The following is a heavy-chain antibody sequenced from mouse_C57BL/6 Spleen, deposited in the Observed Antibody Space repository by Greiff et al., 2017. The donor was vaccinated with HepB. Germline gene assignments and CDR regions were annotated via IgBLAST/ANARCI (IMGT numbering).Heavy chain of an antibody. Sequence: QVQLQQSGAELARPGASVKLSCKASGYTFTSYGISWVKQRTGQGLEWIGEIDPSDSYTNYNQKFKGKATLTVDTSSSTAYMQLSSLTSEDSAVYYCARAGGSYSRGFAYWGQGTLVTVSA. D-gene: IGHD2-10*01. CDR3: ARAGGSYSRGFAY. CDR1: GYTFTSYG. CDR2: IDPSDSYT. V-gene: IGHV1-50*01. J-gene: IGHJ3*01.